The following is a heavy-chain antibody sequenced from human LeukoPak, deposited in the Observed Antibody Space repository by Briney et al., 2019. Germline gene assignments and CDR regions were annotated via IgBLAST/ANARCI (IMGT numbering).Heavy chain of an antibody. D-gene: IGHD3-9*01. CDR2: IYFSWST. CDR1: GGSISTYY. CDR3: ARRRGGQFDWLLYVGEAFDI. Sequence: SETLSLTCNVSGGSISTYYWSWIRQPPGKGLERIGYIYFSWSTNYNPSLKSRVTILVDTSKNQFSLKLTSVTAADTAVYYCARRRGGQFDWLLYVGEAFDIWGQGTMVTVSS. V-gene: IGHV4-59*01. J-gene: IGHJ3*02.